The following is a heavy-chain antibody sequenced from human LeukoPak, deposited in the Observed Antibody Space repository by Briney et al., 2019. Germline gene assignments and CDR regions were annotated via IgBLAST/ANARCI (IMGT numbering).Heavy chain of an antibody. CDR2: IYPRDGST. J-gene: IGHJ4*02. CDR1: GYTFTSNY. Sequence: ASVKVSCKASGYTFTSNYIHWVRQAPGQGLEWMGMIYPRDGSTSYAQKFQGRVTITADESTSTAYMELSSLRSEDTAVYYCAREGGSSSEYFDYGGRGPLVTVSS. D-gene: IGHD6-6*01. CDR3: AREGGSSSEYFDY. V-gene: IGHV1-46*01.